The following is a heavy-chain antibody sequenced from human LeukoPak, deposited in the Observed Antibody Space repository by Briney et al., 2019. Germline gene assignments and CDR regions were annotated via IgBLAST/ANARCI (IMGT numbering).Heavy chain of an antibody. D-gene: IGHD3-9*01. V-gene: IGHV1-69*06. Sequence: GASVKVSCKASGGTFSSYAISWVRQAPGQGLEWMGGIIPIFGAANYAQKFQGRVTITADKSTSTAYMELSSLRSEDTAVYYCARTGVDYDILTGYYKEAPYYYYYMDVWGKGTTVTVSS. CDR1: GGTFSSYA. CDR2: IIPIFGAA. CDR3: ARTGVDYDILTGYYKEAPYYYYYMDV. J-gene: IGHJ6*03.